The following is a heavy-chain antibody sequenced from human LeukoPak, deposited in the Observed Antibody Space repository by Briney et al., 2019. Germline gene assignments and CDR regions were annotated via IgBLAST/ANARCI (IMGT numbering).Heavy chain of an antibody. D-gene: IGHD3-22*01. J-gene: IGHJ3*02. Sequence: SETLSLTCTVSGGSISSSSYFWGWIRQPPGKGLEWIGSIYYSGSTYYNPSLKGRVTISVDTSKNHFSLKLSSVTAADTAVYYCGRSVYDPRRDVFDIWGQGTMVTVSS. CDR1: GGSISSSSYF. CDR3: GRSVYDPRRDVFDI. CDR2: IYYSGST. V-gene: IGHV4-39*02.